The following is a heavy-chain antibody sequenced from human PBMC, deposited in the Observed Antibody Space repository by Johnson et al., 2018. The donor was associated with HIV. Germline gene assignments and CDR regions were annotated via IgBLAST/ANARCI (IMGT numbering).Heavy chain of an antibody. V-gene: IGHV3-13*01. CDR3: VREHRADESFDQ. Sequence: VQLVESGGGLVQPGGSLRLSCAASEFTFSNHDMHWVRQTTGKGLEWVSGIAFSGNINQPESVKGRFTISRDNVKGFLYLQMNSLTAADTAVYYCVREHRADESFDQWGQGTMVTVSS. J-gene: IGHJ3*01. CDR2: IAFSGNI. D-gene: IGHD1-14*01. CDR1: EFTFSNHD.